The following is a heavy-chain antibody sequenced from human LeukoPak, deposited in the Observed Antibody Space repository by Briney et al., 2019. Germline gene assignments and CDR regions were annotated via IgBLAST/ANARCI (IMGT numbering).Heavy chain of an antibody. CDR3: AKSICFVDFWSGYPHYFDY. CDR2: IIGSGGST. Sequence: GGSLRLSCAASGFTFSSYAMSWVRQAPGKGLEWVSAIIGSGGSTYYADSVKGRFTISRDNSKNALYLQMNSLRAEDTAVYYRAKSICFVDFWSGYPHYFDYWGQGTLVTVSS. CDR1: GFTFSSYA. J-gene: IGHJ4*02. V-gene: IGHV3-23*01. D-gene: IGHD3-3*01.